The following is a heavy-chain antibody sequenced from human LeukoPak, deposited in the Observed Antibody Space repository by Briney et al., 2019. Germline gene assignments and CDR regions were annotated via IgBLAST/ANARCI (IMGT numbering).Heavy chain of an antibody. J-gene: IGHJ6*04. CDR3: ARDVCSGGCCYPDV. V-gene: IGHV4-59*01. D-gene: IGHD2-15*01. CDR1: GGSISSYY. CDR2: IYYSGST. Sequence: SETLSLTCTVSGGSISSYYWSWIRQPPGKGLEWIGYIYYSGSTNYNPSLKSRVTISVDTSKNQFSLKLSSVTAADTAVYYCARDVCSGGCCYPDVWGKGTTVTVSS.